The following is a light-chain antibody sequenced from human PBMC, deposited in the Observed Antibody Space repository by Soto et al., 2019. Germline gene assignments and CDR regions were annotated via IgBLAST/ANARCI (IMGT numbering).Light chain of an antibody. CDR1: QSVLYSSNNKNY. J-gene: IGKJ3*01. V-gene: IGKV4-1*01. CDR3: QQYYSTPFT. CDR2: WAS. Sequence: DIVMTQSPDSLAVSLGERATINCKSSQSVLYSSNNKNYLAWYQQKQGQPPKLLIYWASTRESGVPDRFSGSGSGTDFTLTISSLQAEDLAVYYCQQYYSTPFTFGPGTKVDIK.